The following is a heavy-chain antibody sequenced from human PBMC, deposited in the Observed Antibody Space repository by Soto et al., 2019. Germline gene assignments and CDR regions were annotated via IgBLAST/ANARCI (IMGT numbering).Heavy chain of an antibody. J-gene: IGHJ4*02. CDR1: GFTFSSYG. D-gene: IGHD2-2*01. CDR3: AKDRTKVVPAAMIDY. V-gene: IGHV3-30*18. CDR2: ISYDGSNK. Sequence: GGSLRLSCAASGFTFSSYGMHWVRKAPGKGLEWVAVISYDGSNKYYADSVKGRFTISRDNSKNTLYLQMNSLRAEDTAVYYCAKDRTKVVPAAMIDYWGQGTLVTVSS.